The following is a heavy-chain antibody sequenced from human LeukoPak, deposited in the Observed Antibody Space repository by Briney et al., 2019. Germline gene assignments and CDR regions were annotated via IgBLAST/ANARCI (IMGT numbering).Heavy chain of an antibody. V-gene: IGHV3-23*01. CDR1: GFTYGNYA. CDR3: AKSYYYGSGSPSLDY. CDR2: ISSGGGT. Sequence: PGGSLRLSCPSSGFTYGNYAMSWVRQAPGKGLKWVSSISSGGGTYNGATARGRFTISRDNSKNTLYLQMNSLRVEDTAVSYCAKSYYYGSGSPSLDYWGEGTLVTVSS. J-gene: IGHJ4*02. D-gene: IGHD3-10*01.